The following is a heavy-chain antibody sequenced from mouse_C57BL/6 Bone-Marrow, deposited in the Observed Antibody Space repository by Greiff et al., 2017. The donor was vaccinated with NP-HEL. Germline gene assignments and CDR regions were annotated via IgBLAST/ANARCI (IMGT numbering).Heavy chain of an antibody. CDR2: IYPRSGNT. J-gene: IGHJ4*01. V-gene: IGHV1-81*01. CDR3: ERGGYYGSGYAMDY. CDR1: GYTFTSYG. D-gene: IGHD1-1*01. Sequence: QVQLQQSGAELARPGASVKLSCKASGYTFTSYGISWVKQRTGQGLEWIGEIYPRSGNTYYNEKFKGKATLTADKSSSTAYMELRSLTSDDSAVYFCERGGYYGSGYAMDYWGQGTSVTVSS.